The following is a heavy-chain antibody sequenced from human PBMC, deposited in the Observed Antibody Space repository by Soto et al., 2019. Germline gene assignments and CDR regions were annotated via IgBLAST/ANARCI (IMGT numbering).Heavy chain of an antibody. V-gene: IGHV1-69*06. CDR2: ITPIFGKP. J-gene: IGHJ5*02. D-gene: IGHD3-16*01. CDR1: GGTFRTFV. CDR3: ARDPRAGHNYELFGWFDP. Sequence: QVQLVQSEAEVKKPGSSVKVSCKASGGTFRTFVISWVRQAPGQGPEWMGGITPIFGKPHYAQRFQGRVTITADKSTNTAYMELTSLTSEDTAVYYCARDPRAGHNYELFGWFDPWGQGTLVTVSS.